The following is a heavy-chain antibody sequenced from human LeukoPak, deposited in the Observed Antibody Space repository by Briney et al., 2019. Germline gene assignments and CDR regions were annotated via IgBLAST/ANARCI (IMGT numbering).Heavy chain of an antibody. CDR3: AKLGSGLNDAFDI. J-gene: IGHJ3*02. Sequence: PGGSLRLSCAASGFTFDDYAMHWVRQAPGKGLEWVSGISWNSGSIGYADSVKGRFTISRDNAKNSLYPQMNSLRAEDTALYYCAKLGSGLNDAFDIWGQGTMVTVSS. CDR1: GFTFDDYA. V-gene: IGHV3-9*01. CDR2: ISWNSGSI. D-gene: IGHD6-19*01.